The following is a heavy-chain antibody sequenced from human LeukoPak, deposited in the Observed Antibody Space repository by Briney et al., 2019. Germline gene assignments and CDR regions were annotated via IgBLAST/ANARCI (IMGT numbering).Heavy chain of an antibody. CDR1: GFTFSSYA. CDR2: ISYDGSNK. Sequence: GGSLRLSCAASGFTFSSYAMHWVRQAPGKGLEWVAVISYDGSNKYYADSVKGRFTISRDNSRNTLYLQINSLRPEDTAVYYCARISAFYAYYGMDVWGQGTTVTVSS. D-gene: IGHD2-2*01. V-gene: IGHV3-30-3*01. CDR3: ARISAFYAYYGMDV. J-gene: IGHJ6*02.